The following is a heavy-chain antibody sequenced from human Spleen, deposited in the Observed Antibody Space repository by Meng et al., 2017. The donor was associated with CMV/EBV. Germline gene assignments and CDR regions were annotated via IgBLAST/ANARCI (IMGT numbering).Heavy chain of an antibody. V-gene: IGHV4-34*11. J-gene: IGHJ6*02. CDR2: VYYSGTT. CDR1: GGSFSGYY. D-gene: IGHD3-10*02. Sequence: SETLSLTCAVYGGSFSGYYWSWIRQPPGKGLEWIGYVYYSGTTNYNPSLKSRVTISVDTSKNQFSLKLSSVTAADTAVYYCAREEPILVGSAFIGGMDVWGQGTTVTVSS. CDR3: AREEPILVGSAFIGGMDV.